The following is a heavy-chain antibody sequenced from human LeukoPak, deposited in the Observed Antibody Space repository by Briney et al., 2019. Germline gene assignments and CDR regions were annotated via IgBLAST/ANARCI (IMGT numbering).Heavy chain of an antibody. V-gene: IGHV1-69*05. CDR1: GGTFSSYA. D-gene: IGHD3-10*01. CDR3: ARDGNALVRGVLYDAFDI. CDR2: IIPIFGTA. J-gene: IGHJ3*02. Sequence: ASVKVSCKASGGTFSSYAISWVRQAPGQGLEWMGGIIPIFGTANYAQKFQGRVTITTDQSTSTAYMELSSLRSEDTAVYYCARDGNALVRGVLYDAFDIWGQGTMVTVSS.